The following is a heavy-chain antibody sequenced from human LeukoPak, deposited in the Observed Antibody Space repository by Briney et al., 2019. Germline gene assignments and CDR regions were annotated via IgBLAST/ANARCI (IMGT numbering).Heavy chain of an antibody. Sequence: PSETLSLTCGVFGVSINDYYWSWIRQSPGKGLEWIGEISHTEGTRYNPSLESRVTMSVGTSENQLSLKLIFVTAADTAVYYCAKERGYCSSTNCYGAFDSWGQGTLVPVSS. V-gene: IGHV4-34*10. CDR3: AKERGYCSSTNCYGAFDS. J-gene: IGHJ4*02. CDR1: GVSINDYY. CDR2: ISHTEGT. D-gene: IGHD2-2*01.